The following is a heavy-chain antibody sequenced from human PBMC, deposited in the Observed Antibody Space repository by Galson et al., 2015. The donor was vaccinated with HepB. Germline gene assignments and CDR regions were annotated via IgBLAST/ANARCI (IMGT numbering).Heavy chain of an antibody. D-gene: IGHD6-19*01. CDR1: GFTFDDYA. CDR2: ISWNSGSI. Sequence: SLRLSCAASGFTFDDYAMHWVRQAPGKGLEWVSGISWNSGSIGYADSVKGRFTISRDNAKNSLYLQMNSLRAGDTALYYCAKALSSGWQILYYFDYWGQGTLVTVSS. J-gene: IGHJ4*02. CDR3: AKALSSGWQILYYFDY. V-gene: IGHV3-9*01.